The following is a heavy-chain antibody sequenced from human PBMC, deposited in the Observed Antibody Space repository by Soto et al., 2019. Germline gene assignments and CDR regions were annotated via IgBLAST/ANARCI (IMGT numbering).Heavy chain of an antibody. CDR3: AKILDILTTFDI. V-gene: IGHV3-23*01. D-gene: IGHD3-9*01. J-gene: IGHJ3*02. CDR2: ISGSGGST. Sequence: PGGSLRLSCAASGFTVSSYAMSWVRQAPGKGLEWVSAISGSGGSTYYADSVKGRFTISRDNSKNTLYLQMNSLRAEDTAVYYCAKILDILTTFDIWGQGTMVTVSS. CDR1: GFTVSSYA.